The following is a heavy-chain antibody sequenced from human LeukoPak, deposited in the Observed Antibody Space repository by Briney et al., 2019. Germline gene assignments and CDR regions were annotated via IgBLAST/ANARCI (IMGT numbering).Heavy chain of an antibody. D-gene: IGHD2-8*01. Sequence: SETLSLTCTVSGGSIRGYYWSWIRQPPGKGLEWIGYISYSGSTNYNPSLKSRVTISVDTSKNQFSLKLSSVTAADTAVYYCAGQRSLIGNSYYYGMDVWGQGTTVAVSS. CDR2: ISYSGST. CDR1: GGSIRGYY. CDR3: AGQRSLIGNSYYYGMDV. V-gene: IGHV4-59*08. J-gene: IGHJ6*02.